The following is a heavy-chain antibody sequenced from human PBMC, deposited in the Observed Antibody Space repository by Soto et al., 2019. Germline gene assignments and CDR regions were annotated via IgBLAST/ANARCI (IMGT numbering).Heavy chain of an antibody. J-gene: IGHJ4*02. V-gene: IGHV4-39*01. Sequence: QLQLQESGPGLVKPSETLSLTCTVSGGSISSSSYYWAWIRQSPGKGLEWIGSVYYSGNTYYGPSLKSRGTLSVDTSKNQFSLKLSSVTAADTAVYYCARHPNSGWLGYWGQGILVTVSS. CDR2: VYYSGNT. CDR1: GGSISSSSYY. CDR3: ARHPNSGWLGY. D-gene: IGHD5-12*01.